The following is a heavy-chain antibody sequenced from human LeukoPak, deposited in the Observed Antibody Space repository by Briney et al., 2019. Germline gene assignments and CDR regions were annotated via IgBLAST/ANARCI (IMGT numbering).Heavy chain of an antibody. Sequence: ASVKVSCKASGYTFTSYGISWVRQAPGQGLEWMGWINAYNGNTNYAQKLQGRVTMTTDTSTSTAYMELRSLRSDDTAVYYCARDSTGRSYGEIDYWGQGTLVTVSS. V-gene: IGHV1-18*04. CDR2: INAYNGNT. J-gene: IGHJ4*02. CDR1: GYTFTSYG. D-gene: IGHD5-18*01. CDR3: ARDSTGRSYGEIDY.